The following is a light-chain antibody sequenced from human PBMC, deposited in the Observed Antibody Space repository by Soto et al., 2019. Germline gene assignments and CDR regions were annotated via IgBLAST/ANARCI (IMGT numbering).Light chain of an antibody. Sequence: QSALTQPASVSGSPGQSITISCTGTSSDVGGYNYVSWYQQHPGKAPKLMIYEVSNRPSGVSNRFYGSKSGNTASLTISGLQAEDEADYYCSSYTSSSTRVFGGGTTLTVL. J-gene: IGLJ3*02. CDR3: SSYTSSSTRV. V-gene: IGLV2-14*01. CDR1: SSDVGGYNY. CDR2: EVS.